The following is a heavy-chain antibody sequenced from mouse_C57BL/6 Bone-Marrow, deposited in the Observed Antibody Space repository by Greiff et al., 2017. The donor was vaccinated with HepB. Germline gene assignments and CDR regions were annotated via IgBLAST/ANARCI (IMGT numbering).Heavy chain of an antibody. V-gene: IGHV5-6*01. CDR3: ARGPYFDV. J-gene: IGHJ1*03. CDR1: GFTFSSYG. Sequence: EVKLMESGGDLVKPGGSLKLSCAASGFTFSSYGMSWVRQTPDKRLEWVATISSGGSYTYYPASVKGRFTISRDNAKNTLYLQMSSLKSEDTAMYYCARGPYFDVWGTGTTVTVSS. CDR2: ISSGGSYT.